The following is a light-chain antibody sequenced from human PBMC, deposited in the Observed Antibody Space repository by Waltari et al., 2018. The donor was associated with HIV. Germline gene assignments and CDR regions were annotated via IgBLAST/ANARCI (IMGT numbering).Light chain of an antibody. Sequence: SYVLTQPPSVSVAPGQTARITCGGNNIGSKSVHWYQQKPGQDPVLVVYDDSDRPSGIPELFSGSNSGNTATLTSSRVEAGDEADYYCQVWDSSSDHYVFGTGTKVTVL. CDR1: NIGSKS. V-gene: IGLV3-21*02. CDR3: QVWDSSSDHYV. CDR2: DDS. J-gene: IGLJ1*01.